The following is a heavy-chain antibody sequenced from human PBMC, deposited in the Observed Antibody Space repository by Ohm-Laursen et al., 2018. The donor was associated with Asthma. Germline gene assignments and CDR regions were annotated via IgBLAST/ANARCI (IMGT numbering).Heavy chain of an antibody. CDR2: ITSDGSWT. V-gene: IGHV3-30-3*01. D-gene: IGHD2-15*01. J-gene: IGHJ4*02. CDR1: GFTFSNFA. CDR3: AKDTPPGF. Sequence: SLRLSCAASGFTFSNFAMHWVRQAPGKGLEWVSIITSDGSWTSYADSVKGRFTISRDNSKNTLYMQMNSLRAEDTALYYCAKDTPPGFWGQGTLVTVSS.